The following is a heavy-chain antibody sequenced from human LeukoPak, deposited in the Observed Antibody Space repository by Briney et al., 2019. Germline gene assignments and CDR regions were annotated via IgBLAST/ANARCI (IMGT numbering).Heavy chain of an antibody. CDR1: GGSISSSSYY. J-gene: IGHJ4*02. CDR3: ASLRNPGYISSWTTLDY. Sequence: SETPSLTCAVSGGSISSSSYYWGWIRQPPGKGLEWIRRIYYSGITYHNPSLKSRVTISVDTSNNQFSLKLTSVTAADTAVYYCASLRNPGYISSWTTLDYWGQGTLVTVSS. V-gene: IGHV4-39*01. CDR2: IYYSGIT. D-gene: IGHD6-13*01.